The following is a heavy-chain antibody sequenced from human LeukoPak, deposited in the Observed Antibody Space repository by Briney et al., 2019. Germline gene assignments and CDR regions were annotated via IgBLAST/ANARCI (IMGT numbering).Heavy chain of an antibody. V-gene: IGHV3-9*01. Sequence: GGSLRLSCAASGFTFDDYAMHWVRHAPGKGLEWVSGISWNSGTIGYADSVKGRFTISRDNAKKSLYLQMNSLRPEDTALYYCAKDLSGTYAYWGQGTLVTVSS. J-gene: IGHJ4*02. CDR3: AKDLSGTYAY. D-gene: IGHD1-26*01. CDR2: ISWNSGTI. CDR1: GFTFDDYA.